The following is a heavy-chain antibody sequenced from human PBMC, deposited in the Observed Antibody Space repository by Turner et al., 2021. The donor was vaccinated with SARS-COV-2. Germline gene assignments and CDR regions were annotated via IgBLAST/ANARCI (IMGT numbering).Heavy chain of an antibody. CDR1: GGSFNGYS. D-gene: IGHD2-2*01. V-gene: IGHV4-34*01. J-gene: IGHJ6*02. CDR3: ASPRCSSTSCLTQGYYGMDV. CDR2: IKHSGST. Sequence: QVQLQQWGAGLLKPAETLSLTCAVYGGSFNGYSWSWIRQPPGKGLEWIGEIKHSGSTNYNPYLKSRVTISVDTSKNKFSLKLSSVTAADTAVYYCASPRCSSTSCLTQGYYGMDVWGQGTTVTVSS.